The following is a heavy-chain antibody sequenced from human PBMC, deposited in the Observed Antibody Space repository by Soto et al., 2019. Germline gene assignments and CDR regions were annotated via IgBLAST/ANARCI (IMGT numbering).Heavy chain of an antibody. CDR3: ARTARGGSYSIPFDY. V-gene: IGHV4-31*03. CDR1: GGPISRGGYY. J-gene: IGHJ4*02. D-gene: IGHD2-15*01. CDR2: IYYSGST. Sequence: QVQLQESGPGLVKPSQTLSLTCTVSGGPISRGGYYWSWLSQHPGKGLEWIGYIYYSGSTYYNPSLKRRVTISVDASKNQFSRKLSSVPAADTAVYYCARTARGGSYSIPFDYWGQGTLVTVSS.